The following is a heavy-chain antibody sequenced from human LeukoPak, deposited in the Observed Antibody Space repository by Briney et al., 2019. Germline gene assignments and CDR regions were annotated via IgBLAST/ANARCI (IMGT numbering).Heavy chain of an antibody. V-gene: IGHV3-11*01. D-gene: IGHD5-12*01. J-gene: IGHJ4*02. Sequence: GGSLRLSCAASGFTFSDYMSWIRQAPGKGLEWVAYITSSGDDIYYADSVKGRFTISRDNAKNALFLRMSSLRVEDTAIYYCARDIVATSDDFWGQGTLVSVSS. CDR1: GFTFSDY. CDR2: ITSSGDDI. CDR3: ARDIVATSDDF.